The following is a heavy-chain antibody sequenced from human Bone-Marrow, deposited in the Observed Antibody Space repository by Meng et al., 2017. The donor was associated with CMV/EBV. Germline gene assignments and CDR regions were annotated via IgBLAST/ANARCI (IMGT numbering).Heavy chain of an antibody. Sequence: TASRNVNRNYMSCIRQAPGKGRVWVMTIIGSGNSTSYRDSVKGRFTISRDNSKNTLNLQKNSLRAEDTAVYYCAEDWEDCCNFFDYWGQGTLVTVSS. V-gene: IGHV3-23*01. CDR3: AEDWEDCCNFFDY. D-gene: IGHD5-24*01. CDR2: IIGSGNST. J-gene: IGHJ4*02. CDR1: SRNVNRNY.